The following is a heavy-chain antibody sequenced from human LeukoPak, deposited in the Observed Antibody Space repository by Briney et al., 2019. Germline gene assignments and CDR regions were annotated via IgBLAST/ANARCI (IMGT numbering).Heavy chain of an antibody. CDR1: GFTFSSYS. CDR2: ISSSSSTI. J-gene: IGHJ5*02. V-gene: IGHV3-48*01. D-gene: IGHD6-19*01. Sequence: GGSLRLSCAASGFTFSSYSMNWVRQAPGKGLEWVSYISSSSSTIYYADSVKGRFTISRDNAKNSLYLQMNSLRAEDTAVYYWTRVRGSGRGWFDPWGQGTLVTVSS. CDR3: TRVRGSGRGWFDP.